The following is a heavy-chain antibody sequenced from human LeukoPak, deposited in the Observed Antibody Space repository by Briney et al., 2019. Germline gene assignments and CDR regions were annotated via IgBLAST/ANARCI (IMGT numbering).Heavy chain of an antibody. CDR1: GGTFSSYA. CDR3: ARLFGYSSSWYLINYYYYMDV. V-gene: IGHV1-69*06. D-gene: IGHD6-13*01. CDR2: IIPIFGTA. J-gene: IGHJ6*03. Sequence: SVKVSCKASGGTFSSYAISWVRQAPGQGLEWMGGIIPIFGTANYAQKFQGRVTITADKSTSTAYMELSSLRSEDTAVYYCARLFGYSSSWYLINYYYYMDVWGKGTTVTISS.